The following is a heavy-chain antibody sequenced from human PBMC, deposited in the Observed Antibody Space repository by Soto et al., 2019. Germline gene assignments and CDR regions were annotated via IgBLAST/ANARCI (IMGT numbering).Heavy chain of an antibody. CDR2: ISYDGYNK. J-gene: IGHJ6*02. CDR3: ARRQDYGGPHYFPGLDV. CDR1: GFNSNNYA. Sequence: ESGGGVVQPGRSLRLSCTASGFNSNNYAFHWVRQAPGKGLEWVAVISYDGYNKFYADSVRGRFTVSRDNSKSTLYVPMNSLRAEDTAVYYCARRQDYGGPHYFPGLDVWGQGTAVIVSS. V-gene: IGHV3-30-3*01. D-gene: IGHD3-16*01.